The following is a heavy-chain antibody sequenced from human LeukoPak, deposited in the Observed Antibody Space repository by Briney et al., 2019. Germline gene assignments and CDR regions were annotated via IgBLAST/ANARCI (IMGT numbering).Heavy chain of an antibody. Sequence: GGSLRLSCAASGFTFSSYGMHWVRQAPGKGLEWVAVIWYDGSNKYYADSVKGRFTISRHNSKNTLYLQMNSLRAEDTAVYYCASLGYSSSWPSFDYWGQGTLVTVSS. D-gene: IGHD6-13*01. CDR1: GFTFSSYG. J-gene: IGHJ4*02. CDR3: ASLGYSSSWPSFDY. CDR2: IWYDGSNK. V-gene: IGHV3-33*01.